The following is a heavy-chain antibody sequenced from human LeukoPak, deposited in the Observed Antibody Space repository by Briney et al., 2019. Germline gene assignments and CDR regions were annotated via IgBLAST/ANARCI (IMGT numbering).Heavy chain of an antibody. CDR1: GYTFTSYY. CDR3: ARGDRVYSSSPYYYYGMDV. CDR2: INPSGGST. V-gene: IGHV1-46*01. J-gene: IGHJ6*02. Sequence: VASVKVSCKASGYTFTSYYMHWVRQAPGQGLEWMGIINPSGGSTSYAQKFQGRVTMTRDTSTSTVYMELSSLRSEDTAVYYCARGDRVYSSSPYYYYGMDVWGQGTTVTVSS. D-gene: IGHD6-6*01.